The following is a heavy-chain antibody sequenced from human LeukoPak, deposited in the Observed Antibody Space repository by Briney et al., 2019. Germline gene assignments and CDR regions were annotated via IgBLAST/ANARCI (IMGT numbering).Heavy chain of an antibody. CDR3: AKVRSPRWAIAVAGDAIDY. D-gene: IGHD6-19*01. Sequence: PGRSLRLSCAASGFTFDDYAMHWVRQAPGKGLEWVSGISWNSGSIGYADSVKGRFTISRDNAKNSLYLQMNSLRAEDTALYYCAKVRSPRWAIAVAGDAIDYWGQGTLVTVSS. V-gene: IGHV3-9*01. CDR1: GFTFDDYA. J-gene: IGHJ4*02. CDR2: ISWNSGSI.